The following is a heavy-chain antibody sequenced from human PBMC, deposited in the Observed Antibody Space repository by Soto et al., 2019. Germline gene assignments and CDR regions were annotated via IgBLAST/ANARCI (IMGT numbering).Heavy chain of an antibody. J-gene: IGHJ4*02. CDR1: GFTFSSYG. Sequence: VQLVESGGGVVQPGRSLRLSCAASGFTFSSYGMHWVRQAPGKGLEWVAVISYGGSNKYYADSVKGRFTISRDNSKNTQYLQMNSLRAEDTAVYYCAKQLRRSDSGSYYYFGYWGQGTLVTVSS. V-gene: IGHV3-30*18. CDR2: ISYGGSNK. CDR3: AKQLRRSDSGSYYYFGY. D-gene: IGHD1-26*01.